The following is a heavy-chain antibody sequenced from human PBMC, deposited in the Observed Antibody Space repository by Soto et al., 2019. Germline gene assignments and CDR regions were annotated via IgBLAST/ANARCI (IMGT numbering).Heavy chain of an antibody. Sequence: QVQLQESGPGLVKPSQTLSLTCTVSGGSISSGIYYWSWIRQYPGKGLEWIGYIYYSGSTYYNPSLKSRVTMSVDTSKNQFSLQLSSVTAADTAVYYCARGGIHHELVSDYWGQGTLVTVSS. V-gene: IGHV4-31*03. J-gene: IGHJ4*02. D-gene: IGHD3-10*01. CDR3: ARGGIHHELVSDY. CDR2: IYYSGST. CDR1: GGSISSGIYY.